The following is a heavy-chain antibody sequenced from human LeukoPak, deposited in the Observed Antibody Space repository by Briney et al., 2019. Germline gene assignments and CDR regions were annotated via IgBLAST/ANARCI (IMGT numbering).Heavy chain of an antibody. CDR3: ARLRGISQQLVRGYYYYMDV. D-gene: IGHD6-13*01. Sequence: SETLSLTCAVYGGSFSGYYWSWLRQPPGKGLEWIGEINHSGSTNYNPSLKSRVTISVDTSKNQFSLTLSSVTAADTAVYYCARLRGISQQLVRGYYYYMDVWGKGTTVTISS. J-gene: IGHJ6*03. V-gene: IGHV4-34*01. CDR2: INHSGST. CDR1: GGSFSGYY.